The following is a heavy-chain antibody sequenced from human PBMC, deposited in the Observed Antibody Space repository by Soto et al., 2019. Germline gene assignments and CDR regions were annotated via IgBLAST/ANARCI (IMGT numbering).Heavy chain of an antibody. CDR1: GFTFSSYS. CDR2: ISSSSNFI. J-gene: IGHJ6*03. D-gene: IGHD3-10*01. V-gene: IGHV3-21*01. CDR3: ATDRDYYYYYMDV. Sequence: EVQLVESGGGLIKPGVSLRLSCAASGFTFSSYSMNWVRQAPGKGLEWVSSISSSSNFISYGDSVKGRFTISRDNAKNSLYLQMSSLRAEDTAVYYCATDRDYYYYYMDVWGKGTTVTVSS.